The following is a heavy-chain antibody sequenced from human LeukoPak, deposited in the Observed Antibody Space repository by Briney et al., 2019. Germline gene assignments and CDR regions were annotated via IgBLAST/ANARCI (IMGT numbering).Heavy chain of an antibody. D-gene: IGHD4-23*01. CDR1: GFTFSSYS. CDR3: VYGGGYFQH. J-gene: IGHJ1*01. Sequence: GGSLRLSCAASGFTFSSYSMDWVRQAPGKGLEWVSSISSSSNNIYYADSVKGRFTVSRDNGKNSLYLLMNSLRAEDTAVYYCVYGGGYFQHWGQGTLVTVSS. V-gene: IGHV3-21*01. CDR2: ISSSSNNI.